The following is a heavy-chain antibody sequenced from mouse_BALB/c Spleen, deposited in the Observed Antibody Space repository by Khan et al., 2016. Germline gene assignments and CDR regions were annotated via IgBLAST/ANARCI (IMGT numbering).Heavy chain of an antibody. CDR3: ARSKYHARY. V-gene: IGHV2-9*02. CDR1: GYSLTRYG. J-gene: IGHJ2*01. CDR2: IWAGGSN. Sequence: QVQLKESGPGLVAPSQSLSITCTVSGYSLTRYGVNWVRQPPGKGLEWLGLIWAGGSNTYNWALMSRLSISIDNDKSLVFLIENNLQTEGTALYYCARSKYHARYWGQGTTLTVSS. D-gene: IGHD3-3*01.